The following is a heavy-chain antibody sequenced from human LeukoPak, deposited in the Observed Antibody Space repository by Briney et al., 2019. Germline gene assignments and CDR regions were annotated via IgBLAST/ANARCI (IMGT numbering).Heavy chain of an antibody. V-gene: IGHV4-34*01. CDR1: GFTFSSYA. D-gene: IGHD4-11*01. Sequence: GSLRLSCAASGFTFSSYAMSWIRQPPGKGLEWIGEINHSGSTNYNPSLKSRVTMSVDTSKNQFSLKLSSVTAADTAVYYCARDMTTVTTAYDGFDYWGQGTLVTVSS. J-gene: IGHJ4*02. CDR2: INHSGST. CDR3: ARDMTTVTTAYDGFDY.